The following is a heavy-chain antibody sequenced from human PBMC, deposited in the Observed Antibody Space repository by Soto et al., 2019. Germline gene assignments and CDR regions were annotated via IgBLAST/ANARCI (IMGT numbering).Heavy chain of an antibody. CDR2: IIPIFGTA. V-gene: IGHV1-69*06. CDR3: ARDSSRYLQPHNWFDP. CDR1: GGTFSSYA. D-gene: IGHD6-13*01. Sequence: QVQLVQSGAEVKKPGSSVKVSCKASGGTFSSYAINWVRQAPGQGLEWMGGIIPIFGTANYAQKFQGRVTITADKSTSTAYMELSSLRSEDTAVYYCARDSSRYLQPHNWFDPWGQGTLVTVSS. J-gene: IGHJ5*02.